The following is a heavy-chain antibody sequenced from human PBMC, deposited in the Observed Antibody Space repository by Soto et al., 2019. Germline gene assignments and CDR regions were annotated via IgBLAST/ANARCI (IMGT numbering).Heavy chain of an antibody. J-gene: IGHJ5*02. CDR1: GYTFTSYD. CDR2: MNPNSGNT. V-gene: IGHV1-8*01. CDR3: ARGPRRAQWLVLKKNNWFDP. D-gene: IGHD6-19*01. Sequence: ASVKVSCKASGYTFTSYDINWVRQATGQGREWMGWMNPNSGNTGYAQKFQGRVTMTRNTSISTAYMELSSLRSEDTAVYYCARGPRRAQWLVLKKNNWFDPWGQGTLVTVSS.